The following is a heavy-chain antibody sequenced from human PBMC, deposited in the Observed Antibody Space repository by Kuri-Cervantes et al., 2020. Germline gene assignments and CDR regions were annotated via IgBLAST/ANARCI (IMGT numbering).Heavy chain of an antibody. J-gene: IGHJ4*02. V-gene: IGHV4-34*01. CDR1: GGSFSGYY. CDR3: ARGRWFLDY. Sequence: SETLSLTCAVYGGSFSGYYWSWIRQPPGKGLEWIGEINHSGSTNYNPSLKSRVIISVDTSKNQFSLKLSSVTAADTAVYYCARGRWFLDYWGQGTLVTVSS. D-gene: IGHD2-15*01. CDR2: INHSGST.